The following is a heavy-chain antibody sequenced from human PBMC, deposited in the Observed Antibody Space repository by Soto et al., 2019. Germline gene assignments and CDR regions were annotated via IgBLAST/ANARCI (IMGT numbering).Heavy chain of an antibody. CDR3: SKKGTTWFAS. D-gene: IGHD1-1*01. Sequence: ASVKVSCKTSGYSFHNSGISLGRQAPGQGLEWMGWISVLNGYAHYGQKFQGRVIMTADTFTSTAYMELRGLRSDDTAMYYCSKKGTTWFASWGQGTPVTVSS. V-gene: IGHV1-18*01. J-gene: IGHJ5*01. CDR1: GYSFHNSG. CDR2: ISVLNGYA.